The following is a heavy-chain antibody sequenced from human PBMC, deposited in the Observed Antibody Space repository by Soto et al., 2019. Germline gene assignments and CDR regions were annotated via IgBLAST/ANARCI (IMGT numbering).Heavy chain of an antibody. J-gene: IGHJ6*02. CDR3: ARSPVWVSLYHYYGMDV. D-gene: IGHD3-16*01. Sequence: QVQLVQSGAEVKKPGSSVKVSCKASGGTFSSYAISWVRQAPGQGLEWMGGIIPIFGTANYAQKFQGRVTITADEATSTAYRELSSLRSEDTAVYYCARSPVWVSLYHYYGMDVWGQGTTVTVSS. CDR2: IIPIFGTA. CDR1: GGTFSSYA. V-gene: IGHV1-69*01.